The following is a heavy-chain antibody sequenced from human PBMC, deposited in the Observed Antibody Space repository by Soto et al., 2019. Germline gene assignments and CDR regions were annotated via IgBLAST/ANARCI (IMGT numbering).Heavy chain of an antibody. D-gene: IGHD5-12*01. V-gene: IGHV3-33*01. CDR1: AFTFSSYG. CDR3: ARGHGVATTMGWFDP. CDR2: IYYDGSNK. J-gene: IGHJ5*02. Sequence: GGSLRLSCAASAFTFSSYGMHWVRQAPGKGLEWVAVIYYDGSNKYYADSVKGRFTISRDNSKNMLYLQMNSLRAEDTAVYYCARGHGVATTMGWFDPWGQGTPVTLSS.